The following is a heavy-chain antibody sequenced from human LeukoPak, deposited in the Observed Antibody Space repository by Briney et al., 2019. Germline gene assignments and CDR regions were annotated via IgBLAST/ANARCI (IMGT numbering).Heavy chain of an antibody. D-gene: IGHD3-10*01. V-gene: IGHV3-23*01. CDR1: GFTFSSYA. J-gene: IGHJ3*02. CDR2: ISGSGGTT. Sequence: GGSLRLSCATSGFTFSSYAMSWVRQAPGKGLESVSPISGSGGTTYSPDFQEGLFTISRDNSKNTLYLQMNSLRAEDTAVYYCAKAQGMVRGVIDAFDIWGQGTMVTVSS. CDR3: AKAQGMVRGVIDAFDI.